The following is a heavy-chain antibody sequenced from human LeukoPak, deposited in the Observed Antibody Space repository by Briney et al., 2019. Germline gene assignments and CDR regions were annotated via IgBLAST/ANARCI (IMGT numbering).Heavy chain of an antibody. D-gene: IGHD3-16*01. Sequence: GTSLRLSCAASGFTFSDAGMNWVRQAPGKGLEWVGRILSKGDGGTIDHAAPVKGRFTISRDDSRSTLYLQMNSLKTDDTGVYYCSTDRGSGYIDSWGQGTLVTVSS. CDR3: STDRGSGYIDS. V-gene: IGHV3-15*01. CDR1: GFTFSDAG. J-gene: IGHJ4*02. CDR2: ILSKGDGGTI.